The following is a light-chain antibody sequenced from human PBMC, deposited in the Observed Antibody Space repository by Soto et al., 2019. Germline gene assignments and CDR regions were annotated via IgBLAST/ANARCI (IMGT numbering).Light chain of an antibody. CDR2: DAS. V-gene: IGKV3-15*01. Sequence: ERVITQSQATLSVSPGERATLSCRASQSVSSNLAWYQQKPGQAPRLLIYDASTRATVIPARFSGSGSGTEFTLTISSLQSEDFAVYYCQQYNDWPPITFGPGTRLEIK. CDR1: QSVSSN. CDR3: QQYNDWPPIT. J-gene: IGKJ5*01.